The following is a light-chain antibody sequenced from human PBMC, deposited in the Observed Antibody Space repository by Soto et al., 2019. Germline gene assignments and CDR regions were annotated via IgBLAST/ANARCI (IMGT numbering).Light chain of an antibody. CDR2: GAS. V-gene: IGKV3-20*01. J-gene: IGKJ2*01. Sequence: EIVLTQSPGTLSLSPGERATLSCRASQSVSSSYLGWYQQKPGQAPRLLIYGASSRATGIPDRFSGGGSGTDFTLTISRLEPEDFAVYYCQRYGSSPLYTFGQGTELEIK. CDR1: QSVSSSY. CDR3: QRYGSSPLYT.